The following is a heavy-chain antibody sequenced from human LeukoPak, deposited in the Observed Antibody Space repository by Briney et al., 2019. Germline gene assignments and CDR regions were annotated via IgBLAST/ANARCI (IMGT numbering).Heavy chain of an antibody. D-gene: IGHD5-24*01. CDR3: ARVGQMATDNFDY. Sequence: SETLSLTCTVSGDSMSGYYWGWIRQPPGKGLEWIGYIYYSGSTSYNASLKSRVTMSVDTSKNQFSLNLSSVTAADTAVYYCARVGQMATDNFDYWGQETLVTVSS. J-gene: IGHJ4*02. V-gene: IGHV4-59*01. CDR2: IYYSGST. CDR1: GDSMSGYY.